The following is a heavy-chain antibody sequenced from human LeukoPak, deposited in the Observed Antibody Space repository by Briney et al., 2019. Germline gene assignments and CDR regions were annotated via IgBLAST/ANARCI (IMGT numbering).Heavy chain of an antibody. V-gene: IGHV1-18*01. Sequence: GASVKVSCKASGYTFTSYGISWVRQAPGQGLEWMGWISAYNGNTNYAQKLQGRVTMTTDTSTSTAYMELRSLRSEDTAVYYCARARYYYDSSGYFLGDGAFDIWGQGTIVTVSS. CDR1: GYTFTSYG. J-gene: IGHJ3*02. CDR2: ISAYNGNT. CDR3: ARARYYYDSSGYFLGDGAFDI. D-gene: IGHD3-22*01.